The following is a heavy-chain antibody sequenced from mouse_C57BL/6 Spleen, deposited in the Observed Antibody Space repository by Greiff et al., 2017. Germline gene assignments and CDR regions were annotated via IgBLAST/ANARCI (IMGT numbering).Heavy chain of an antibody. CDR3: AREATMVYYAMDY. CDR1: GFTFSDYG. CDR2: ISSGSSTI. J-gene: IGHJ4*01. Sequence: VQLQESGGGLVKPGGSLKLSCAASGFTFSDYGMHWVRQAPEKGLEWVAYISSGSSTIYHADTVKGRFTISRDNAKNTLFLQMTSLRSEDTAMYYCAREATMVYYAMDYWGQGTSVTVSS. D-gene: IGHD2-1*01. V-gene: IGHV5-17*01.